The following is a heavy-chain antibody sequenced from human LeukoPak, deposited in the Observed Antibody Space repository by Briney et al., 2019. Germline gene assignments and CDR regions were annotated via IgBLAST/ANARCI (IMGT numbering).Heavy chain of an antibody. D-gene: IGHD2-21*02. CDR2: INQDGSKK. CDR3: AKWGPHCVGDYCPALDS. CDR1: RFTFSNYW. V-gene: IGHV3-7*01. Sequence: GGSLRLSCVASRFTFSNYWMSWVRQAPGKGLEWVTNINQDGSKKPYADSMKGRFTISRDNAKESLYLQLNSLRADDTAVYYCAKWGPHCVGDYCPALDSWGQGTLVTVSS. J-gene: IGHJ4*02.